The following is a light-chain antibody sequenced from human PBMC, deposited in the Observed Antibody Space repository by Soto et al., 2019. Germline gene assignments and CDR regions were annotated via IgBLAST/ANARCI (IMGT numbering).Light chain of an antibody. CDR1: QGISNY. Sequence: DIQMTQSPSFLSASVGDRVTITCRASQGISNYLAWYQQKPGKVPKLLIYAASTLQSGVPSRFSGSGSGTDFTLTISSLQPEDVATYYCQKYNSAPALTFGGGTKVDIK. V-gene: IGKV1-27*01. CDR3: QKYNSAPALT. J-gene: IGKJ4*01. CDR2: AAS.